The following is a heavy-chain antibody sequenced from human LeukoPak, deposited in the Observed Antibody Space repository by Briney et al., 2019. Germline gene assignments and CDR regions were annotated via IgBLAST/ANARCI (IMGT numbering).Heavy chain of an antibody. CDR2: ISYDGSNK. D-gene: IGHD6-19*01. V-gene: IGHV3-30*19. CDR1: GFTFSKYG. J-gene: IGHJ3*02. Sequence: GGSLRLSCAASGFTFSKYGMHWVRQAPGKGLEWVAVISYDGSNKYYADSVKGRFTISRDNSKNTLYLQMNSLRAEDTAVYYCARGIAVAGTELLHDDAFDIWGQGTMVTVSS. CDR3: ARGIAVAGTELLHDDAFDI.